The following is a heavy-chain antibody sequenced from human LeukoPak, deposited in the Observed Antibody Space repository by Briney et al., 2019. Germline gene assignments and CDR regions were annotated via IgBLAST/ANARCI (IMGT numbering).Heavy chain of an antibody. J-gene: IGHJ6*03. Sequence: GGSLGLSCAASGFTFDDYGMSRVRQAPGKGLEWVSGINWNGGSTGYADSVKGRFTISRDNAKNTLYLQMNSLRAEDTAVYYCARVASLVVPAAIWYYYYYMDVWGKGTTVTVSS. CDR3: ARVASLVVPAAIWYYYYYMDV. CDR1: GFTFDDYG. V-gene: IGHV3-20*04. D-gene: IGHD2-2*02. CDR2: INWNGGST.